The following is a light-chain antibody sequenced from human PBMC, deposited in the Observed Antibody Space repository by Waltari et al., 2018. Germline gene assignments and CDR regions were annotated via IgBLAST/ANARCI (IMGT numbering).Light chain of an antibody. J-gene: IGKJ1*01. CDR1: QSVTRS. Sequence: IVLTQTPGTLSLSPGESTTLSCRTSQSVTRSLAWYQQKPGQAPRLLIYGASNRATGIPDRFSVSGSVTDFSLTISSLEPEDFAVYYCQHYLRLPVTFGQGTKVEV. CDR3: QHYLRLPVT. V-gene: IGKV3-20*01. CDR2: GAS.